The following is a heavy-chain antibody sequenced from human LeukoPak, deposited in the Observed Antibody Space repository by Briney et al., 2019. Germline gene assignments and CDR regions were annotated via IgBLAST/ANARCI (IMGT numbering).Heavy chain of an antibody. V-gene: IGHV3-11*03. CDR1: GFTFSDYY. Sequence: KSGGSLRLSCAASGFTFSDYYMSWIRQAPGKGLEWVSYISSSSSYTNYADSVKGRFTISRDNAKNSLYLQMNSLRAEDTAVYYCATSYDSSGHLPGYWGQGTLVTVSS. J-gene: IGHJ4*02. CDR3: ATSYDSSGHLPGY. D-gene: IGHD3-22*01. CDR2: ISSSSSYT.